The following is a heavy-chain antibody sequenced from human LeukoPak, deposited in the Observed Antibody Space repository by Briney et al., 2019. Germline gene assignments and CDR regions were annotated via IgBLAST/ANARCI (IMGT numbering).Heavy chain of an antibody. Sequence: SETLSLTCAVYGGSFSGYYWSWIRQPPGKGLEWIGEINHSGSTNYNLSLKSRVTISVDTSKNQFSLKLSSVTAADTAVYYCARDRTMFNWFDPWGQGTLVTVSS. D-gene: IGHD3-10*02. CDR3: ARDRTMFNWFDP. CDR1: GGSFSGYY. J-gene: IGHJ5*02. CDR2: INHSGST. V-gene: IGHV4-34*01.